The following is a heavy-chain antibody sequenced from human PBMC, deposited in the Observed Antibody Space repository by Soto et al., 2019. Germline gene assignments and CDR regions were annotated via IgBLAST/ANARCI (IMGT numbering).Heavy chain of an antibody. V-gene: IGHV4-61*01. Sequence: PSETLSLTCTVSGGSVSSGSYYWSWIRQPPGKGLEWIGDIYYSGSTNYNPSLKSRVTISVDTSKNQFSLKLSSVTAADTAVYYCARARAWYEGHDFWSGYPPDDKYYYYMDVWGKGTTVTVSS. CDR3: ARARAWYEGHDFWSGYPPDDKYYYYMDV. J-gene: IGHJ6*03. D-gene: IGHD3-3*01. CDR2: IYYSGST. CDR1: GGSVSSGSYY.